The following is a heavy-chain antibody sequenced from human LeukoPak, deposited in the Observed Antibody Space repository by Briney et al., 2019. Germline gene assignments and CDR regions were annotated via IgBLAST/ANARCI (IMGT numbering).Heavy chain of an antibody. CDR1: GGSISYYY. CDR2: ISTSGST. D-gene: IGHD3-16*01. Sequence: SETLSLTCTVSGGSISYYYWSWIRQPAGKGLEWIGRISTSGSTNCNPSLKSRVTVSVDTSKNQFSLKLSSVTAADTAVYYCVRGSTLRHYQYWGQGTLVTVSS. CDR3: VRGSTLRHYQY. V-gene: IGHV4-4*07. J-gene: IGHJ4*02.